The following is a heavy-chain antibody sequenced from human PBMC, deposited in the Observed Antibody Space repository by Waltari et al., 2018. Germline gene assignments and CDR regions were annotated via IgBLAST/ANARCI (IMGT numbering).Heavy chain of an antibody. J-gene: IGHJ6*02. D-gene: IGHD2-15*01. CDR3: ATHRPGGYGMDV. Sequence: EVQLMESGGGLVQPGGSLRLSCAVSGFTFSSYWMHWVRQVPGKGLVWVSAITSEGGRTRYADSVKGRFTISRDNAKNTLYLQMNSLRADDTAVYYCATHRPGGYGMDVWGHGTTVTVSS. V-gene: IGHV3-74*01. CDR2: ITSEGGRT. CDR1: GFTFSSYW.